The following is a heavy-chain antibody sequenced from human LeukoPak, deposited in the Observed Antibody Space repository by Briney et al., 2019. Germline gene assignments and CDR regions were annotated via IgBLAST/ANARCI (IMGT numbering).Heavy chain of an antibody. CDR1: GGSFSGYY. J-gene: IGHJ5*02. CDR2: INHSGST. V-gene: IGHV4-34*01. Sequence: KTSETLSLTCAVYGGSFSGYYWSWIRQPPGKGLEWIGEINHSGSTNYNPSLKSRVTISVDTSKNQFSLKLTSVTAADTAVYYCARSSSWNLTLSPWGQGTLVTVSS. D-gene: IGHD6-13*01. CDR3: ARSSSWNLTLSP.